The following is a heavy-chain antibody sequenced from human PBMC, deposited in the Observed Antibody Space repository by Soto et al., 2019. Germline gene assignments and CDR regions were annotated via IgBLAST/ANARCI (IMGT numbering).Heavy chain of an antibody. V-gene: IGHV3-13*01. Sequence: PGGSLRLPCEASGFTFSGFDMHWVRQPTGKGLEWVSSIGTAGDTYYAVSVKGRFTISRDNAKNSLSLQMNSLRAGDMAVYFCAKSQEIGTNFFDSWGQGTQVTVSS. CDR2: IGTAGDT. J-gene: IGHJ4*02. D-gene: IGHD2-8*01. CDR1: GFTFSGFD. CDR3: AKSQEIGTNFFDS.